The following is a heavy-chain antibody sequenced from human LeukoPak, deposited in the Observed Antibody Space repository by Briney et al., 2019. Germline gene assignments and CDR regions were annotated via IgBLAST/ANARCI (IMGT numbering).Heavy chain of an antibody. J-gene: IGHJ4*02. CDR2: INHSGST. V-gene: IGHV4-34*01. Sequence: SEILSLTCAVYGGSFSGYYWSWVRQPPGKGLEGIGEINHSGSTNYNPSLKSRVTISVDTSKNQFSLKLSSVTAADTAVYYCARGGLLVPAAARFFDYWGQGTLVTVSS. D-gene: IGHD2-2*01. CDR1: GGSFSGYY. CDR3: ARGGLLVPAAARFFDY.